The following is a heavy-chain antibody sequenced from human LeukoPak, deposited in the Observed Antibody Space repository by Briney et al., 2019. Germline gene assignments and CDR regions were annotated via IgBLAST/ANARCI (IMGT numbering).Heavy chain of an antibody. J-gene: IGHJ3*02. Sequence: GSLRLSCAASGFTFSSYSMNWVRQAPGKGLEWVSSISSSSSYISYADSVKGRFTISRDNPKTSLYLQMNSLRAEDTAVYYCARDLYSSSGGAFDIWGQGTMVTVSS. V-gene: IGHV3-21*06. D-gene: IGHD6-6*01. CDR1: GFTFSSYS. CDR3: ARDLYSSSGGAFDI. CDR2: ISSSSSYI.